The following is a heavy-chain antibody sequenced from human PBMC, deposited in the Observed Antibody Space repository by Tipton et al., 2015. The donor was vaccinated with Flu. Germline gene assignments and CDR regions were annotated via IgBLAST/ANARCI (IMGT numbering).Heavy chain of an antibody. CDR1: GFTFSSYG. CDR3: ARDEGWPSYMDV. Sequence: SLRLSCAASGFTFSSYGMHWVRQAPGKGLEWVAVIWYDGSNKYYADSVKGRFTISRDNSKNTLYLQMNSLRAEDTAVYYCARDEGWPSYMDVWGKGTTVTVSS. D-gene: IGHD2-15*01. J-gene: IGHJ6*03. V-gene: IGHV3-33*08. CDR2: IWYDGSNK.